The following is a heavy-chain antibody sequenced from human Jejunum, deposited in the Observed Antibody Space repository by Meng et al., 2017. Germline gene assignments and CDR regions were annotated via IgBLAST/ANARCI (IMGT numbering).Heavy chain of an antibody. D-gene: IGHD1-7*01. Sequence: QVQLPESGPGLVSPSGTLSLTCAVSGGSITGTNWWTWVRQAPGKGLVWIGEIYHSGTTNYNPSLKSRVAISADKSKNQFSPNLYSLSAADTAVYYCATRTRDSFDYWGQGSLVTVSS. V-gene: IGHV4-4*02. J-gene: IGHJ4*02. CDR3: ATRTRDSFDY. CDR2: IYHSGTT. CDR1: GGSITGTNW.